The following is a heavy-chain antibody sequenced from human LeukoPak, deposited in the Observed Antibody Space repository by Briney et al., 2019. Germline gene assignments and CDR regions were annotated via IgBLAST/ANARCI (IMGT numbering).Heavy chain of an antibody. J-gene: IGHJ4*02. Sequence: GASVKVSCKASGYTFTSYGISWVLQAPGQGLEWMGWISDYNGNTNYAQKLQGRVTMTTDTSTSTAYMELRSLRSDDTAVYYCSRVSDITMVRGVIIAEYYFDYWGQGTLVTVSS. CDR1: GYTFTSYG. V-gene: IGHV1-18*01. CDR3: SRVSDITMVRGVIIAEYYFDY. D-gene: IGHD3-10*01. CDR2: ISDYNGNT.